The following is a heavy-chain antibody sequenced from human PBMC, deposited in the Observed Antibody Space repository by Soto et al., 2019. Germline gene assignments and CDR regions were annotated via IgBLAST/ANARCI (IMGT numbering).Heavy chain of an antibody. D-gene: IGHD6-13*01. CDR2: IYYNGST. Sequence: SETLSLTCSVSGLTISSASYYWSWIRQHPGKGLEWVGNIYYNGSTYYSPSLKSRVTAWFDTSKNQFSLRLTSVTAADTAVYYCARYRISGSWSKFDYWGQGTRVTVSS. CDR1: GLTISSASYY. V-gene: IGHV4-31*03. CDR3: ARYRISGSWSKFDY. J-gene: IGHJ4*02.